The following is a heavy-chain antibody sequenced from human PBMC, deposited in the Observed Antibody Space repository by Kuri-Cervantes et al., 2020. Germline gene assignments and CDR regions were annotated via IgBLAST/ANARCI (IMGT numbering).Heavy chain of an antibody. J-gene: IGHJ3*02. D-gene: IGHD6-13*01. CDR2: IYYSGST. Sequence: SETLSLTCTVSGGSISSYYWSWIRQPPGKGLEWIGYIYYSGSTNYNPSLKSRVTISVDTSKNQFSLQLNSVTPEDTAVYYCARYSSPKPSDDAFDIWGQGTMVTVSS. CDR3: ARYSSPKPSDDAFDI. V-gene: IGHV4-59*12. CDR1: GGSISSYY.